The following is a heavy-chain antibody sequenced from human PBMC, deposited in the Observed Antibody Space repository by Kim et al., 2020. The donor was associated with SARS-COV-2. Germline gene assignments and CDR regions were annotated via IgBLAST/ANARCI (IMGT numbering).Heavy chain of an antibody. J-gene: IGHJ4*02. D-gene: IGHD6-6*01. V-gene: IGHV4-34*01. Sequence: SETLSLTCAVYGGSFSGYYWSWIRQPPGKGLEWIGEINHSGSTNYNPSLKSRVTISVDTSKNQFSLKLSSVTAADTAVYYCARVGRGAARPADYWGQGTLVTVSS. CDR2: INHSGST. CDR3: ARVGRGAARPADY. CDR1: GGSFSGYY.